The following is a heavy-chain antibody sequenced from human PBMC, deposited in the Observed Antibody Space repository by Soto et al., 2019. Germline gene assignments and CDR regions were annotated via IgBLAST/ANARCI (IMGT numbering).Heavy chain of an antibody. CDR2: IYYSGST. V-gene: IGHV4-31*03. J-gene: IGHJ5*02. Sequence: PSETLSLTCTVSGGSISSGGYYWSWIRQHPGKGLEWIGYIYYSGSTYYNPSLKSRVTISVDTSKNQFSLKLSSVTAADTAVYYCARVRSYYDFWSGDAQSNWFDPWGQGTLVTVSS. CDR3: ARVRSYYDFWSGDAQSNWFDP. D-gene: IGHD3-3*01. CDR1: GGSISSGGYY.